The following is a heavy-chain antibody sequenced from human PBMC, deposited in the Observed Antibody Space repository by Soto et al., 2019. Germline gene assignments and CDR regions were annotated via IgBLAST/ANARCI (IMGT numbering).Heavy chain of an antibody. Sequence: VQLVESGGGLVQPGGSLRLSCAASGFTFSSFWMSWVRQAPGKGLEWVANIKTDGSQTHYVDSVKGRFTISRDNPKTSLLLQMNRLRVEDSAVYFCTSDLYPRFYHGSGSYPYYWGQGTPVTVSS. CDR3: TSDLYPRFYHGSGSYPYY. D-gene: IGHD3-10*01. V-gene: IGHV3-7*03. CDR1: GFTFSSFW. CDR2: IKTDGSQT. J-gene: IGHJ4*02.